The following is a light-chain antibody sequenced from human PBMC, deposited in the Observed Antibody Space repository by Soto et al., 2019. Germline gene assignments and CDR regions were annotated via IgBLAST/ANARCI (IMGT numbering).Light chain of an antibody. V-gene: IGKV1-39*01. CDR3: KRSYSTMIT. J-gene: IGKJ5*01. CDR2: AET. Sequence: DIQMTQSPSSLSASVGDRVTITCLASQSISSYLNWYQQKPGKAPKILIYAETSLQSGVPSTFSGRGSGTDFTLTIRSLQPEDLATYDCKRSYSTMITVGKGTRREIK. CDR1: QSISSY.